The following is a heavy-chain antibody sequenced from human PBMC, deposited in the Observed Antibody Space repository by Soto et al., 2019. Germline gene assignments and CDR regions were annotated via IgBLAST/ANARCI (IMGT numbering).Heavy chain of an antibody. J-gene: IGHJ4*02. CDR1: GFTFSTYG. V-gene: IGHV3-33*05. D-gene: IGHD2-2*03. Sequence: QVQLVESGGGVVQPGTSLRLSCAASGFTFSTYGMHWVRQAPGKGLEWVASIQHDGSNAYYADTAKGRFTVSKDNSKNTLFMQRDSLRVGATYVYFCARWIRSLNYDYWGQGTLLIVSS. CDR3: ARWIRSLNYDY. CDR2: IQHDGSNA.